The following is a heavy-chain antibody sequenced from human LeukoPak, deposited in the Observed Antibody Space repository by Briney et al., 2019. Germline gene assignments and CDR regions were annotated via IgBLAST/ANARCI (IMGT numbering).Heavy chain of an antibody. J-gene: IGHJ1*01. V-gene: IGHV4-59*08. CDR1: GGSRSSYY. CDR3: TRHYDNSGYGFFQH. D-gene: IGHD3-22*01. Sequence: SETLSLTCTVSGGSRSSYYWSWLRQPPGKGLEGIGYIYYGGSNNYNPSLKRRVTISRETSKDQISLKPSSVTAADTAVYYCTRHYDNSGYGFFQHWGQGTLVTASS. CDR2: IYYGGSN.